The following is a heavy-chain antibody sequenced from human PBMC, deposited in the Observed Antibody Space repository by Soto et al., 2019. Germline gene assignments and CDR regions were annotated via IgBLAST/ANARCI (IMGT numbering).Heavy chain of an antibody. V-gene: IGHV2-26*01. J-gene: IGHJ4*02. CDR3: ARGYCSGGSCYYFDY. Sequence: QVTLKESGPVLVKPTETLTLTCTVSGFSLSNARMGVSWIRQPPGKALEWLAHIFSNDEKSYSTSLKSRLTISKDTSKSQVVLTMTNMDPVDTATYYCARGYCSGGSCYYFDYWGQGTLVTVSS. CDR1: GFSLSNARMG. D-gene: IGHD2-15*01. CDR2: IFSNDEK.